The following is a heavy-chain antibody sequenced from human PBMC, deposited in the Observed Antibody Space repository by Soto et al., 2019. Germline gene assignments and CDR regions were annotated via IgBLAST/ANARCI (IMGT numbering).Heavy chain of an antibody. CDR3: AKALGELSPESYDY. V-gene: IGHV3-30*18. J-gene: IGHJ4*02. CDR2: NSYDGSNK. D-gene: IGHD3-16*02. Sequence: GGSLRLSCAASGFSFSSFGMHWVRQAPGKGLEWVAFNSYDGSNKYYADSVKGRFTISRDSSEKTLYLQMNSLRPEDTAVYYCAKALGELSPESYDYWGQGTLVTSPQ. CDR1: GFSFSSFG.